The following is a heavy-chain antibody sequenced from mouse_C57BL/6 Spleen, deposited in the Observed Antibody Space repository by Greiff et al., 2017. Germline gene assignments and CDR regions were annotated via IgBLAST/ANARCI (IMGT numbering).Heavy chain of an antibody. CDR3: ARGDYRDAMDY. V-gene: IGHV5-15*01. CDR1: GFTFSDYG. Sequence: EVKLMESGGGLVQPGGSLKLSCAASGFTFSDYGMAWVRQAPRKGPEWVAFISNLAYSIYYTDTVTGRFTISRENAKNTLYLEMSSLRSEDTAMYYCARGDYRDAMDYWGQGTSVTVSS. D-gene: IGHD2-14*01. CDR2: ISNLAYSI. J-gene: IGHJ4*01.